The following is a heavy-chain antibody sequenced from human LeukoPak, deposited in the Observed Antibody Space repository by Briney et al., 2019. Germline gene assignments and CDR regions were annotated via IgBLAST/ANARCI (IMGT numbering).Heavy chain of an antibody. D-gene: IGHD3-10*01. Sequence: GGSLRLSCAASGFTFSSYSMNWVRQAPGKGLEWVSYISSSSSTICYADSVKGRFTISRDNAKNSLYLQMNSLRAEDTAMYYCARETRGESDYWGHGTLVTVSS. J-gene: IGHJ4*01. CDR2: ISSSSSTI. CDR1: GFTFSSYS. CDR3: ARETRGESDY. V-gene: IGHV3-48*04.